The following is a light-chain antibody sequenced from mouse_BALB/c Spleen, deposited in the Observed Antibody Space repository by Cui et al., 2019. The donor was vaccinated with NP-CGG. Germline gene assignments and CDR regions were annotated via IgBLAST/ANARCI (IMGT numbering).Light chain of an antibody. Sequence: HAIVSQEFVLTTSPGETVTLTCRSSTGAVTTKNYANWVQEKPDHLFTGLIGGTNNRAPGVPARFSGSLIGDKAALTITGAQTEDEAIYFCALWYSNHWVFGGGTKLTVL. J-gene: IGLJ1*01. CDR2: GTN. CDR3: ALWYSNHWV. V-gene: IGLV1*01. CDR1: TGAVTTKNY.